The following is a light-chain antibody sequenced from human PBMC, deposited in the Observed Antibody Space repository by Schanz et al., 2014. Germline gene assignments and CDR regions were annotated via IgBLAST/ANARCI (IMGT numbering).Light chain of an antibody. CDR2: GAS. CDR3: QQYNNWPPLT. CDR1: QSLSSSN. J-gene: IGKJ4*01. Sequence: EIVLTQSPGTLSLSPGERATLSCRASQSLSSSNLAWYQHKPGQAPRLLIYGASTRATGIPARFSGSGSGTEFTLTIGSLQSEDFAVYFCQQYNNWPPLTFGGGTKVEIK. V-gene: IGKV3D-15*01.